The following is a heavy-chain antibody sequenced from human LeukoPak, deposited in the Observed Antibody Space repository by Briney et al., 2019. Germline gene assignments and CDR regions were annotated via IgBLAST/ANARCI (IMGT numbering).Heavy chain of an antibody. V-gene: IGHV1-18*01. CDR3: ARDSGITGTTRGYYYYYGMDV. CDR2: ISAYNGNT. Sequence: GASVKVSCKASGYTFTSYGISWVRQAPGQGLEWMGWISAYNGNTNYAQKLQGRVTMTTDTSTSTAYMELRSLRSDDTAVYYCARDSGITGTTRGYYYYYGMDVWGQGTTVTVSS. J-gene: IGHJ6*02. CDR1: GYTFTSYG. D-gene: IGHD1-7*01.